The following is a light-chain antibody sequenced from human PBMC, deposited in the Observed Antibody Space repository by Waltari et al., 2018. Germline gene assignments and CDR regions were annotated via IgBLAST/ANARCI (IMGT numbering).Light chain of an antibody. Sequence: EIVMTQSPATLSVSRGERATLSCRASQSVRNHLVWYQQKPGQAPRLLNYGASTRVTGIPARFSGSGSGTEFTLTISSLQSEDFAVYYCQQYNNWPPWTFGQGTKVEIK. CDR3: QQYNNWPPWT. V-gene: IGKV3-15*01. CDR1: QSVRNH. J-gene: IGKJ1*01. CDR2: GAS.